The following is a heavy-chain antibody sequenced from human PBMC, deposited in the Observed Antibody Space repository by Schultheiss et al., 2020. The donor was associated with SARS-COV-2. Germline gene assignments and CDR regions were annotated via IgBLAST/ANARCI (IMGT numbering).Heavy chain of an antibody. D-gene: IGHD5-18*01. CDR2: ISSSGSTI. Sequence: GGSLRLSCAASGFTFSSYSMNWVRQAPGKGLEWVSYISSSGSTIYYADSVKGRFTISRDNAKNSLYLQMNSLRAEDTAVYYCASTAMVTWYYYYGMDVWGQGTTVTVSS. J-gene: IGHJ6*02. V-gene: IGHV3-48*01. CDR1: GFTFSSYS. CDR3: ASTAMVTWYYYYGMDV.